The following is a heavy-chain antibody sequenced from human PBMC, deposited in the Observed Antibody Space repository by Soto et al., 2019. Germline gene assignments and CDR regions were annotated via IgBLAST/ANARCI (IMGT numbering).Heavy chain of an antibody. Sequence: GGSLRLSCAASGFTFSSYGMHWVRQAPGKGLEWVAVISYDGSNKYYAASVKGRFTISRENAKNSLYLQMNSLRAGDTAVYYCARAVVSCSGGSCHNWFDPWGQGTLVTVSS. CDR2: ISYDGSNK. CDR1: GFTFSSYG. D-gene: IGHD2-15*01. J-gene: IGHJ5*02. CDR3: ARAVVSCSGGSCHNWFDP. V-gene: IGHV3-30*03.